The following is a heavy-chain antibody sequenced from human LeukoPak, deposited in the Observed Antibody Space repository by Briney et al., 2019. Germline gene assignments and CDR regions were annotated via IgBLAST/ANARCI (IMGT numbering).Heavy chain of an antibody. V-gene: IGHV3-23*01. J-gene: IGHJ4*02. CDR1: GFTFSSYG. CDR2: ITGSGGST. D-gene: IGHD3-10*01. Sequence: GGSLRLSCAASGFTFSSYGMTWVRQTPGKGLEWVSGITGSGGSTYYADSVKGRFTISRDNSKNTLYLQMNSLRAEDTAVYYCAKEYYYGSGSYYKTPRLDYWGQGTLVTVSS. CDR3: AKEYYYGSGSYYKTPRLDY.